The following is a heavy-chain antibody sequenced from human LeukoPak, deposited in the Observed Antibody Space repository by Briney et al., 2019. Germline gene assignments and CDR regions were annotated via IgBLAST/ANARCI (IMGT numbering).Heavy chain of an antibody. D-gene: IGHD2-2*02. CDR3: AKETIPPGMDV. CDR2: ISYDGSNK. Sequence: GGSLRLSCAASGFTFSSYGMHWVRQAPGKGLEWVAVISYDGSNKYYADSVKGRFTISRDNSKNTLYLQMNSLRAEDTAVYYWAKETIPPGMDVWGKGTTVTVSS. V-gene: IGHV3-30*18. CDR1: GFTFSSYG. J-gene: IGHJ6*04.